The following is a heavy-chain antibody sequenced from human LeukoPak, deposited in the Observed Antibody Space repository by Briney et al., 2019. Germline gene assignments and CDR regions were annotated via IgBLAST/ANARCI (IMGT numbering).Heavy chain of an antibody. CDR1: GITFSSYG. D-gene: IGHD6-6*01. Sequence: GGTLRLSCAASGITFSSYGMSWVRQAPGKGLEWVSSISSTGGTTYYADSVKGRFTISRDNSKNTLYLQMNSLRVEDTAVYYCARTDPSSTAALKAPFDHWGQGSLVTVSP. CDR2: ISSTGGTT. CDR3: ARTDPSSTAALKAPFDH. V-gene: IGHV3-23*01. J-gene: IGHJ4*02.